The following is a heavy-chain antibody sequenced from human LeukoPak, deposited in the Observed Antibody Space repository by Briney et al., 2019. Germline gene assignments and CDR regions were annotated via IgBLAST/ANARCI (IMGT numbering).Heavy chain of an antibody. J-gene: IGHJ4*02. CDR3: AGLGGGDRFDY. V-gene: IGHV4-39*01. D-gene: IGHD2-21*02. CDR1: GGSISSSSYY. Sequence: SETLSLTCTVSGGSISSSSYYWGWIRQPPGKGLEWIESIYYSGSTYYNPSLKSRVTISVDTSKNQFSLKLSSVTAADTAVYYCAGLGGGDRFDYWGQGTLVTVSS. CDR2: IYYSGST.